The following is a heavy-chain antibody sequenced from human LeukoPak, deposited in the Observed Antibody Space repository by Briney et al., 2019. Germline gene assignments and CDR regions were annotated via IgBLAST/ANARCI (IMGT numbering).Heavy chain of an antibody. D-gene: IGHD4-17*01. V-gene: IGHV1-2*04. Sequence: GASVKVSCKASGYTFTGYYMHWVRQAPGQGLEWMGWINPNSGGTNYAQKFQGWVTMTRDTSISTAYMELSRLRSDDTAVYYRARIVNQDYGDPYFDYWGQGTLVTVSS. J-gene: IGHJ4*02. CDR1: GYTFTGYY. CDR3: ARIVNQDYGDPYFDY. CDR2: INPNSGGT.